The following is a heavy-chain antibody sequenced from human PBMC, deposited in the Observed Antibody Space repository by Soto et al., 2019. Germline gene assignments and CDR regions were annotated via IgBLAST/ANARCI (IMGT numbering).Heavy chain of an antibody. J-gene: IGHJ3*01. CDR1: GGSICSSNW. Sequence: VQLQESGPGLVKPSGTLSLTSAVSGGSICSSNWWTWVRQPPGKGLEWIGEISRSGTTNYKPSLKSRVTISVDKSKNQFSLKLGSLTAAATAMYYCARESASSGVFTWGKGTMVTVSS. D-gene: IGHD6-19*01. CDR2: ISRSGTT. CDR3: ARESASSGVFT. V-gene: IGHV4-4*02.